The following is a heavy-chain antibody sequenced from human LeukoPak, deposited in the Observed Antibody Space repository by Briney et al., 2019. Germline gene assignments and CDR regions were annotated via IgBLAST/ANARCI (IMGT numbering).Heavy chain of an antibody. D-gene: IGHD3-22*01. V-gene: IGHV3-23*01. CDR1: GFTFSSYA. Sequence: PGGSLRLSCAASGFTFSSYAMSWVRQAPGKGLERVSAISGSGGGTYYADSVKGRFTISRDNSKNTLYLQMNSLRAEDTAVYYCAKENYYDSSGSEAYDYWGQGTLVTVSS. J-gene: IGHJ4*02. CDR2: ISGSGGGT. CDR3: AKENYYDSSGSEAYDY.